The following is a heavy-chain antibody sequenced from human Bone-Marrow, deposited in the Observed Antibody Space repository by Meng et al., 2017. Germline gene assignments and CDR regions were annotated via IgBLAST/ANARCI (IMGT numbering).Heavy chain of an antibody. D-gene: IGHD3-3*01. CDR2: ISGSGGST. Sequence: VGEAVGRLVQPGGSLVLSGPASGFTFSSYAMSWVRQAPGKGREWVSAISGSGGSTYYADSVKGRFTISRDNSKNTLYLQMNSLRAEDTAVYYCAKDWQRTASGWYGPWGQGTLVTVSS. V-gene: IGHV3-23*04. CDR3: AKDWQRTASGWYGP. CDR1: GFTFSSYA. J-gene: IGHJ5*02.